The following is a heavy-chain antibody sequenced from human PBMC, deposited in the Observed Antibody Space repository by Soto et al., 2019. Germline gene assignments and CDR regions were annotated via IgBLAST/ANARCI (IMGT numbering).Heavy chain of an antibody. V-gene: IGHV4-30-4*01. CDR2: IYYSGST. CDR1: CGSISSGEYY. Sequence: SETLSLTCTVSCGSISSGEYYWSWIRQPPGKGLEWIGYIYYSGSTYYNPSLKSRVTISVDTSKNQFSLKLSSVTAADTAVYYCARAMVVTQNWFDPWGQGTLVTVSS. D-gene: IGHD2-21*02. J-gene: IGHJ5*02. CDR3: ARAMVVTQNWFDP.